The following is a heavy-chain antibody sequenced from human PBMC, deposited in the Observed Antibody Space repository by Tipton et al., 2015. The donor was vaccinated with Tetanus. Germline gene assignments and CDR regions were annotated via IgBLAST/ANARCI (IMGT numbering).Heavy chain of an antibody. D-gene: IGHD5/OR15-5a*01. J-gene: IGHJ4*02. Sequence: TLSLTCTISGGSVSGFYWGWIRQPPGKGLEWIGHAYYSGTTNYNPSLKGRVSISVDTSHDQFSLRLTSVTAADTAIYYCAKDGCFSVGCLGSDYWGQGNLVTVSS. V-gene: IGHV4-59*02. CDR1: GGSVSGFY. CDR2: AYYSGTT. CDR3: AKDGCFSVGCLGSDY.